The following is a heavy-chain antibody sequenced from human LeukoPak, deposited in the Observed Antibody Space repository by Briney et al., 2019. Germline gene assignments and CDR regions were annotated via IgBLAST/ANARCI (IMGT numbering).Heavy chain of an antibody. CDR1: GGSISGSSYF. D-gene: IGHD2-21*02. CDR2: IYYSGST. J-gene: IGHJ3*02. V-gene: IGHV4-39*07. Sequence: SETLSLTCTVSGGSISGSSYFWGWIRQPPGKGLEWIGSIYYSGSTYYNPSLKSRVTISVDRSKNQFSLKLSSVTAADTAVYYCARSEIFTYCGGDCYSGAFDIWGQGTMVTVSS. CDR3: ARSEIFTYCGGDCYSGAFDI.